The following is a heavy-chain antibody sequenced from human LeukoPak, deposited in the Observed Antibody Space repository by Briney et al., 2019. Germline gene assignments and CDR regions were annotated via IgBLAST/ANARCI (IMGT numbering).Heavy chain of an antibody. Sequence: GGSPRLSCAASGFAFSSYAMSWVRQAPGKGLEWVSSISGSGDITFYADSVKGRLTISRDNSKNTLYVQMSSLRADDTAVYYCAKDRGYDFSYGLDVWGQGTTVTVSS. CDR1: GFAFSSYA. CDR2: ISGSGDIT. J-gene: IGHJ6*02. V-gene: IGHV3-23*01. D-gene: IGHD5-12*01. CDR3: AKDRGYDFSYGLDV.